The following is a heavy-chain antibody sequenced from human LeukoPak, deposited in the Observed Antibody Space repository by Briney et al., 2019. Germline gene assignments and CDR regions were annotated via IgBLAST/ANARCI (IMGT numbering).Heavy chain of an antibody. Sequence: GGSLRLSCAASGFTFSNYWMHWVRQAPGKGLVWVSRINSDGSSTNYADSVKGRFTVSRDNAKNTLYLQMNSLRAEDTAVYYCARVGYSHGAYYFDYWGQGTLVTVSS. D-gene: IGHD5-18*01. J-gene: IGHJ4*02. V-gene: IGHV3-74*01. CDR3: ARVGYSHGAYYFDY. CDR1: GFTFSNYW. CDR2: INSDGSST.